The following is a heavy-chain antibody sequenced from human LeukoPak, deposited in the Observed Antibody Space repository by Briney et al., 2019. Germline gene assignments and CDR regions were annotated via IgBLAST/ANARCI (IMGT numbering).Heavy chain of an antibody. J-gene: IGHJ6*03. Sequence: GASVNVSCKASGYTFTGYYMHWVRQAPGQGLEWMGRINPKRGGTNYAQKFRGRVTMTRDTAMSTDYLELSRLRADDTAVYYGAREEVVFGDFGVCDYYYRDVWGKGTTVTVSS. CDR1: GYTFTGYY. D-gene: IGHD4/OR15-4a*01. V-gene: IGHV1-2*06. CDR3: AREEVVFGDFGVCDYYYRDV. CDR2: INPKRGGT.